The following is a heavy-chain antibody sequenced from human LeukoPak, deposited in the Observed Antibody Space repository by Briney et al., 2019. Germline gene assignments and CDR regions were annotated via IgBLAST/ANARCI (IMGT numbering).Heavy chain of an antibody. J-gene: IGHJ5*02. CDR3: ARAYQPLGGLSFPDQ. Sequence: ASVKVSCKASGYTFTSYAMNWVRQAPGQGLEWMGWINPNTGDPTYAQGFTGRFVFSLDTSVSTAYLQISSLKAEDTAVYYCARAYQPLGGLSFPDQWGQGTLVTVSS. D-gene: IGHD3-16*02. CDR2: INPNTGDP. CDR1: GYTFTSYA. V-gene: IGHV7-4-1*02.